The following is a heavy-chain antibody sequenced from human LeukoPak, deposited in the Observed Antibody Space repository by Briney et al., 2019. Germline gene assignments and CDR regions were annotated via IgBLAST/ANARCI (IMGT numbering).Heavy chain of an antibody. CDR2: IGRYGGDI. Sequence: GGSLRLSCAASGFTVSAYAMAWVRQAPGKGLEWVSVIGRYGGDIQYADSVKGRFTISRDNSKNTLYLQMNSLRAEDTAVYYCAKYAPPTTVVTRFFDYWGQGTLVTVSS. V-gene: IGHV3-23*01. J-gene: IGHJ4*02. CDR1: GFTVSAYA. D-gene: IGHD4-23*01. CDR3: AKYAPPTTVVTRFFDY.